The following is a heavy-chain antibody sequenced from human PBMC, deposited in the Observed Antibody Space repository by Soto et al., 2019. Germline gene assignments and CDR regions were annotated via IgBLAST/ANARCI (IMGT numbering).Heavy chain of an antibody. CDR3: ARGRLEPFDY. D-gene: IGHD1-1*01. V-gene: IGHV3-74*01. CDR2: ISDYGRV. J-gene: IGHJ4*02. CDR1: GFSFTNYW. Sequence: VQLVESGGALVQSGGSLRLTCAASGFSFTNYWMHWVRQAPGKGLVWVSRISDYGRVNYADSVEGGFTISRDDAKSELYPQMSRLRLEVTAVYYCARGRLEPFDYLGQGALVTVSS.